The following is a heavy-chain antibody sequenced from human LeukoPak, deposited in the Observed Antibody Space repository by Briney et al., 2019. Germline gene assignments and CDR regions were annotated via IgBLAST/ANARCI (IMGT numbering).Heavy chain of an antibody. Sequence: ALVKVSCKASGYTFTNYYIHWVRQAPGQGLEWVGIINPSGGRTSYAQRFQGRVTVTTDTSTSTVYMQLSSLASEDTAVYYCARERRAWGEDFWGQGTLVTVSS. D-gene: IGHD3-16*01. CDR3: ARERRAWGEDF. CDR1: GYTFTNYY. CDR2: INPSGGRT. J-gene: IGHJ4*02. V-gene: IGHV1-46*01.